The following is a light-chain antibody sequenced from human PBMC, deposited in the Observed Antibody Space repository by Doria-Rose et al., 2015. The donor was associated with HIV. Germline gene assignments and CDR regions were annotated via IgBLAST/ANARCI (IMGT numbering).Light chain of an antibody. Sequence: SPSAMSASVGDRVTITCRASHDISNYLAWYQQKPGKAPKRLIYDTSSLHSGVPSRFSGSGSGTEFTLTISSLQPEDFATYYCLQHNSYPRTFGQGTKVDIK. CDR3: LQHNSYPRT. CDR2: DTS. J-gene: IGKJ1*01. V-gene: IGKV1-17*03. CDR1: HDISNY.